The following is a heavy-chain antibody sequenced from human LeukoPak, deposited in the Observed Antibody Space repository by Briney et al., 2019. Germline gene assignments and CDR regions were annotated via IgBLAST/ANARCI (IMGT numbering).Heavy chain of an antibody. Sequence: GASVKVSCKASGFTFTSSAVQWVRQARGQRLEWIGWIVVGSGNTNYAQKFQERVTITRDMSTSTAYMELSSLRSEDTAVYYCAADGVESWGGAALARYWYFDLWGRGTLVTVSS. CDR3: AADGVESWGGAALARYWYFDL. J-gene: IGHJ2*01. CDR2: IVVGSGNT. CDR1: GFTFTSSA. V-gene: IGHV1-58*01. D-gene: IGHD3-16*01.